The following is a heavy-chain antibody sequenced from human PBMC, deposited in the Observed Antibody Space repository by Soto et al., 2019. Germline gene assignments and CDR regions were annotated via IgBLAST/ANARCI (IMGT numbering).Heavy chain of an antibody. J-gene: IGHJ3*02. CDR1: GYTFTSYG. Sequence: ASVKVSCKASGYTFTSYGISWVRQAPGQGLEWMGWISAYNGKTNYAQKLQGRVTMTTDTSTSTAHMELRSLRSDDTAVFYCARLTMAQDAFDIWGQGTMVTVS. D-gene: IGHD3-10*01. CDR3: ARLTMAQDAFDI. CDR2: ISAYNGKT. V-gene: IGHV1-18*01.